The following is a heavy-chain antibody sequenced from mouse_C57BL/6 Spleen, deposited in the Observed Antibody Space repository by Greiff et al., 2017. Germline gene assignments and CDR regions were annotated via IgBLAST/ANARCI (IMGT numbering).Heavy chain of an antibody. D-gene: IGHD4-1*01. CDR1: GYSITSGYY. CDR2: ISYDGSN. V-gene: IGHV3-6*01. Sequence: EVKLMESGPGLVKPSQSLSLTCSVTGYSITSGYYWNWIRQFPGNKPEWMGYISYDGSNNYNPSRKNRIAITRDTSKNQCFLQLNSVTTEDTATYYCARELGRGYFDYWGQGTTLTVAS. J-gene: IGHJ2*01. CDR3: ARELGRGYFDY.